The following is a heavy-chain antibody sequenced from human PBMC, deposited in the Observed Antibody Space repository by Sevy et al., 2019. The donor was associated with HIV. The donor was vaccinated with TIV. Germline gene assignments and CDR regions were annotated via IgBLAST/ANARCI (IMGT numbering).Heavy chain of an antibody. V-gene: IGHV3-23*01. Sequence: GGSLRLSCAASGFSLSTYSMTWVRQAPRKGLEWVSAISDTGTSTYYTDSVEGRFTISRDNSKSTLFLHMNSLRAEDTALYYCANFAGDFPHFDFWGLGSLVTVSS. J-gene: IGHJ4*02. D-gene: IGHD7-27*01. CDR2: ISDTGTST. CDR1: GFSLSTYS. CDR3: ANFAGDFPHFDF.